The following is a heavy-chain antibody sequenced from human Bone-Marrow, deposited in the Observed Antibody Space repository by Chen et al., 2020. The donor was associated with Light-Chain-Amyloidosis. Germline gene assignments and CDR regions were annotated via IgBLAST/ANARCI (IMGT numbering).Heavy chain of an antibody. CDR1: GFTFSSYA. J-gene: IGHJ5*02. CDR2: ISGSGGST. D-gene: IGHD1-26*01. Sequence: EVQLVESGGGLVQPGGSLRLSCVASGFTFSSYAMSWVRQAPGKGLEWVSAISGSGGSTYYADSVKGRFTISRDNSKNTLYLQMNSLRAEDTAVYYCAKDFRVGATWIGDGWFDPWGQGTLVTVSS. V-gene: IGHV3-23*04. CDR3: AKDFRVGATWIGDGWFDP.